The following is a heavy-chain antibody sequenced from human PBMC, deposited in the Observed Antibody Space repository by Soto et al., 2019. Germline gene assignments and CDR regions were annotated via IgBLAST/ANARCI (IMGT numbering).Heavy chain of an antibody. CDR2: IYYSGST. Sequence: SETLSLTCTVSGGSISSYYWSWIRQPPGKGLEWIGYIYYSGSTNYNPSLKSRVTISVDTSKNQFSLKLSSVTAADTAVYYCARADLVDTAMVESVEYFDYWGQGTLVTVSS. CDR1: GGSISSYY. J-gene: IGHJ4*02. CDR3: ARADLVDTAMVESVEYFDY. D-gene: IGHD5-18*01. V-gene: IGHV4-59*01.